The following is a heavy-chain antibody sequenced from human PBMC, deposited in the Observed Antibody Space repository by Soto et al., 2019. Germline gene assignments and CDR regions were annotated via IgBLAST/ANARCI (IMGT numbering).Heavy chain of an antibody. J-gene: IGHJ6*02. CDR1: GYTFTSYV. V-gene: IGHV1-18*01. CDR2: ISAYNGNT. CDR3: ARVVATVAGPYGMDV. D-gene: IGHD6-19*01. Sequence: QVHLVQSGAEVKKPGASVKVSCRASGYTFTSYVISWVRQAPGQGPEWMGWISAYNGNTTFAQRLQGRVTMTTDTSTSTAYMELRSLRSDDTAVYYCARVVATVAGPYGMDVWGQGTTVTVSS.